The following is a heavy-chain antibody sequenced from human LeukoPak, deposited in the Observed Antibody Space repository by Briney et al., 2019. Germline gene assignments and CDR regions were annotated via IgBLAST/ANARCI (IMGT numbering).Heavy chain of an antibody. J-gene: IGHJ4*02. CDR3: ATGGDNRGSANGKIDY. CDR2: IYGGGGAT. D-gene: IGHD3-10*01. V-gene: IGHV3-23*01. Sequence: GGSLSLSCAASGFTFSSNAMTCIRQAPGKGPEWVSSIYGGGGATYYPDSVKGRFTISRDNSKNTLYLQMNSLRAEHTAVYYCATGGDNRGSANGKIDYWGQGTLVTVSS. CDR1: GFTFSSNA.